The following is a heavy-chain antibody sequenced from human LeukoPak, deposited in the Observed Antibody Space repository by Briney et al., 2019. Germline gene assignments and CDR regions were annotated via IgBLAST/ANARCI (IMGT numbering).Heavy chain of an antibody. V-gene: IGHV3-23*01. D-gene: IGHD3-22*01. CDR1: GLTFSSYA. CDR3: AKRGDSSGYFGLRLDY. CDR2: ISGSGGST. Sequence: GGSLRLSCAASGLTFSSYAMSWVRQAPGKGLEWVSAISGSGGSTYYADSVKGRFTISRDNSKNTLYLQMNSLRAEDTAVYYCAKRGDSSGYFGLRLDYWGQGTLVTVSS. J-gene: IGHJ4*02.